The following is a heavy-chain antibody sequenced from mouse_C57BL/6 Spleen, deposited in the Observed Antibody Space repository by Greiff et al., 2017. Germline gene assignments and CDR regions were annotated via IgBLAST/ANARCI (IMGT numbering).Heavy chain of an antibody. CDR3: ARGETAKNYFDY. V-gene: IGHV1-64*01. CDR2: IHPKSGST. J-gene: IGHJ2*01. D-gene: IGHD6-1*02. CDR1: GYTFTSYW. Sequence: QVQLQQPGAELVKPGASVKLSCKASGYTFTSYWMHWVKQRPGQGLEWIGMIHPKSGSTNYTEKFKSKATLTVDKSSSTAYMQLSSLTSEDAAVYYCARGETAKNYFDYWGQGTTLTVSS.